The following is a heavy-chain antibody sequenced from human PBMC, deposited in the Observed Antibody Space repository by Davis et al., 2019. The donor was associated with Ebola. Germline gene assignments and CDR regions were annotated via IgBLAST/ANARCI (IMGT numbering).Heavy chain of an antibody. CDR2: IYYSGST. V-gene: IGHV4-59*01. J-gene: IGHJ3*02. D-gene: IGHD3-22*01. Sequence: MPSETLSLTCTVSGGSISSYYWSWIRQPPGKGLEWIGYIYYSGSTNYNPSLKSRVTISVDTSKDQFSLKLSSVTAADTAVYYCARREYYYDSSGYYVGAFDIWGQGTMVTVSS. CDR3: ARREYYYDSSGYYVGAFDI. CDR1: GGSISSYY.